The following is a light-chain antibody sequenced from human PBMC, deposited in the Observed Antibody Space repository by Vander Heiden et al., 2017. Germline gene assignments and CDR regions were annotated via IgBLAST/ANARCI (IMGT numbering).Light chain of an antibody. V-gene: IGKV3-20*01. Sequence: EIVLTQSPGTLSLSPGERATLSCRVSQSVSSSYFAWYQQKPGQAPWLLISVASSRHPGIPYRFSGSGSGSDFTLPISRLEPEDFAVYYCQQDGSSPFTFGGGTKVEIK. J-gene: IGKJ4*01. CDR3: QQDGSSPFT. CDR2: VAS. CDR1: QSVSSSY.